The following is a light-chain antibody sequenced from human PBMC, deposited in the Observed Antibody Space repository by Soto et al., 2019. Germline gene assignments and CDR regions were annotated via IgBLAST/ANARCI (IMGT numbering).Light chain of an antibody. CDR3: QQYNDNWT. Sequence: DIQMTQSPSTLSASVGDRVTITCRASQSISSWLAWYQQKPGQAPKLLIYKASTLQSGVPSRFTGSGSGTKSPPAITSLTPEDSTTYSCQQYNDNWTSGKGTK. J-gene: IGKJ1*01. CDR2: KAS. CDR1: QSISSW. V-gene: IGKV1-5*03.